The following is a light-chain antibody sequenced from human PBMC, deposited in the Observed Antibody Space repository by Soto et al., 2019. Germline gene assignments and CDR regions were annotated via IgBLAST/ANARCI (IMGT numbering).Light chain of an antibody. CDR3: SSSTTSTTRV. CDR2: DVS. Sequence: QSALTQPASVSGSPGQSITLSCTGTSSDVGAYNSVSWYQQLPGKAPKLIIYDVSTRPSGVSNRFSGSKSGNTASLTISGLQAEDEADYYCSSSTTSTTRVFGTGTKVTVL. CDR1: SSDVGAYNS. V-gene: IGLV2-14*03. J-gene: IGLJ1*01.